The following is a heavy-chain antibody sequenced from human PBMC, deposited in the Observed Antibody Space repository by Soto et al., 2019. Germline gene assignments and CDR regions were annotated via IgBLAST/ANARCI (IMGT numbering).Heavy chain of an antibody. D-gene: IGHD6-13*01. CDR2: ISGSGGST. Sequence: GGSLRLSCAASGFTFSSYAMSWVRQAPGKGLEWVSAISGSGGSTYYADSVKGRFTISRDNSKNTLYLQMNSLRAEDTAVYYCAKDGGSSWYYYGMDVWGQGTTLTVSS. CDR3: AKDGGSSWYYYGMDV. V-gene: IGHV3-23*01. J-gene: IGHJ6*02. CDR1: GFTFSSYA.